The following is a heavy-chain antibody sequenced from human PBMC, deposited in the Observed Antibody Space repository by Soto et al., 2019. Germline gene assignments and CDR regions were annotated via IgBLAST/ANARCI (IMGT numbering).Heavy chain of an antibody. V-gene: IGHV3-11*06. D-gene: IGHD2-2*01. CDR3: ARGRIVVVPAAIRY. CDR2: ISSSSSYT. Sequence: GSLRLSCAASGFTFSDYYMSWIRQAPGKGLEWVSYISSSSSYTNYADSVKGRFTISRDNAKNSLYLQMNSLRAEDTAVYYCARGRIVVVPAAIRYWGQGTLVTVSS. CDR1: GFTFSDYY. J-gene: IGHJ4*02.